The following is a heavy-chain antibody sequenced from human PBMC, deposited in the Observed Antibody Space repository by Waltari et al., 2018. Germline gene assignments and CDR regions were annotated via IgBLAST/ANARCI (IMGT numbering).Heavy chain of an antibody. J-gene: IGHJ4*02. D-gene: IGHD2-8*01. CDR3: AREMALDSHAYDF. CDR1: GFTFRRPA. Sequence: QVQLVESGGGVFQPGMSLRLSFPASGFTFRRPAMYWVRRAAGEGLQGVAVISSDGSGKYYADSVKGRFTVSRDNSMNIVSLDIDSLRVDDTAVYYCAREMALDSHAYDFWGQGTLVTVSS. CDR2: ISSDGSGK. V-gene: IGHV3-30-3*01.